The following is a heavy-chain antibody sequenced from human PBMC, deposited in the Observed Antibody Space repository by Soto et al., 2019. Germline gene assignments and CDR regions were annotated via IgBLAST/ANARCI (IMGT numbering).Heavy chain of an antibody. CDR2: ISSSSSSK. Sequence: GGSLRLSCAASGFTFSKYRMNWVRQAPGKGLEWVSYISSSSSSKFYADSLKDRFTISRDNAKSLLYLQMNSLRAEDTAVYYCARDPFDCGDECSSNYWGQGTRVTVSS. J-gene: IGHJ4*02. CDR1: GFTFSKYR. V-gene: IGHV3-21*06. D-gene: IGHD2-21*01. CDR3: ARDPFDCGDECSSNY.